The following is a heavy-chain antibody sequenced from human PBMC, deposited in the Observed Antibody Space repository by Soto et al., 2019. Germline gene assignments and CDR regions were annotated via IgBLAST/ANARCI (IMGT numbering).Heavy chain of an antibody. CDR2: VIPIFGTA. J-gene: IGHJ6*02. V-gene: IGHV1-69*12. CDR3: AREVGDTAMVYYGTDV. CDR1: GGTFSSYA. Sequence: QVQLVQSGAEVKKPGSSVKVSCKASGGTFSSYAISWVRQAPGQGLEWMGGVIPIFGTANYAQKFQGRVTITADESTSTAYMGLSSLRSEYTAVYYCAREVGDTAMVYYGTDVWGQWTTVTVSS. D-gene: IGHD5-18*01.